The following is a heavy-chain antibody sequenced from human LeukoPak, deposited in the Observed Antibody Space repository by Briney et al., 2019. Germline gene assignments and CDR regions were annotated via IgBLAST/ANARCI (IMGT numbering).Heavy chain of an antibody. D-gene: IGHD3-22*01. Sequence: GGSLRLSCAASGFTFSDYYMSWIRQAPGKGLEWVSYISSSGSTIYYADSVKGRFTISRDNAKNSLYLQMNGLRAEDTAVYYCARAHKKSVTMIVRNKRPFDYWGQGTLVTVSS. J-gene: IGHJ4*02. CDR1: GFTFSDYY. CDR2: ISSSGSTI. CDR3: ARAHKKSVTMIVRNKRPFDY. V-gene: IGHV3-11*04.